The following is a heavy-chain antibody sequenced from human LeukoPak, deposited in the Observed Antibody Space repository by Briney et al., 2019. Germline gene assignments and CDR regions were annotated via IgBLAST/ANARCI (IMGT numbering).Heavy chain of an antibody. Sequence: SETLSLTCAVYGGSFSGYYWNWIRQPPGKGLEWIGEINHSGSTIFNPSLKSRVTISADTSKNQFSLKLSSVTAADTAVYYCARAPPRPYSSNWYDGGGNWFDPWGQGTLVTVSS. V-gene: IGHV4-34*01. J-gene: IGHJ5*02. D-gene: IGHD2-2*01. CDR1: GGSFSGYY. CDR2: INHSGST. CDR3: ARAPPRPYSSNWYDGGGNWFDP.